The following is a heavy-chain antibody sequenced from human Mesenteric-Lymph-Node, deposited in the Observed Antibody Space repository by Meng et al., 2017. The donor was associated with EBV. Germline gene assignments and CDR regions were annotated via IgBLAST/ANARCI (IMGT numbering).Heavy chain of an antibody. J-gene: IGHJ4*02. CDR2: ISSSGGTI. V-gene: IGHV3-11*01. D-gene: IGHD5-12*01. CDR3: ARDGGYDDY. CDR1: GFTFSDHY. Sequence: VQVVGSGGGFVKPGGSLRLSCAASGFTFSDHYMSWIRQTPGKGLEWVSYISSSGGTINYADSVKGRFTISRDNAKNSLYLQMNSLRAEDTAVYYCARDGGYDDYWGQGTLVTVSS.